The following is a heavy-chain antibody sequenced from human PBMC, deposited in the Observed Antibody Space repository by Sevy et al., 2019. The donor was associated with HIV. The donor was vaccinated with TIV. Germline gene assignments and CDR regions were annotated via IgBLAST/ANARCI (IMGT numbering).Heavy chain of an antibody. CDR1: GFTFSSYA. V-gene: IGHV3-23*01. Sequence: GGSLRLSCAASGFTFSSYAMSWVRQAPGKGLEWVSAISGSGGSTYYADSVKGWFTISRDNSKNTLYLQMNSLRAEDTAVYYCAKSGPYYYDSSGYYYCFDYWGQGTLVTVSS. D-gene: IGHD3-22*01. CDR2: ISGSGGST. J-gene: IGHJ4*02. CDR3: AKSGPYYYDSSGYYYCFDY.